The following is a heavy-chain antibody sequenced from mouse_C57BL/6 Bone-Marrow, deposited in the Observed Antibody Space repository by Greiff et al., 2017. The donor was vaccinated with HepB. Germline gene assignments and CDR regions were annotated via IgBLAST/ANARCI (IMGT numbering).Heavy chain of an antibody. J-gene: IGHJ3*01. CDR3: SRGGNYVGFAY. D-gene: IGHD2-1*01. Sequence: VQLQQSGAELVRPGTSVKVSCKASGYAFTNYLIEWVKQRPGQGLEWIGVINPGSGGTNYNEKFKGKATLTADKSSSNAYMQLSSLTSEDSAVYFCSRGGNYVGFAYWGQGTLVTVSA. V-gene: IGHV1-54*01. CDR1: GYAFTNYL. CDR2: INPGSGGT.